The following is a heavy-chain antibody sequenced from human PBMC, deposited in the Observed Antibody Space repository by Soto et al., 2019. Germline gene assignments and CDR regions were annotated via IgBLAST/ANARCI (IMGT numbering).Heavy chain of an antibody. CDR3: TTEGLGYCSGGSCYDGILSSNY. CDR1: GFTFSNAW. D-gene: IGHD2-15*01. J-gene: IGHJ4*02. Sequence: GGSLRLSCAASGFTFSNAWMSWVRQAPGKGLEWVGRIKSKTDGGTTDYAAPVKGRFTISRDDSKNTLYLQMNSLKTEDTAVYYCTTEGLGYCSGGSCYDGILSSNYWGQGTLVTVSS. V-gene: IGHV3-15*01. CDR2: IKSKTDGGTT.